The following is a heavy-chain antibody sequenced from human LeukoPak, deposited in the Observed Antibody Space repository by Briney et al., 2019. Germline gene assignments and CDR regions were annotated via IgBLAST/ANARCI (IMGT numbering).Heavy chain of an antibody. D-gene: IGHD3-22*01. CDR1: GGSISSYY. CDR2: IYTSGST. J-gene: IGHJ5*02. V-gene: IGHV4-4*09. CDR3: ARRGDDYYDANRFDP. Sequence: SETLSLTCTVSGGSISSYYWSWIRQPPGKGLEWIGYIYTSGSTNYNPSLKSRVTISVDTSKNQFSLKLSSVTAADTAVYYCARRGDDYYDANRFDPWGQGTLVTVSS.